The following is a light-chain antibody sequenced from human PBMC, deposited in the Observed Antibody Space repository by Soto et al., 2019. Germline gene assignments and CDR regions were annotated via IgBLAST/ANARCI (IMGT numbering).Light chain of an antibody. CDR3: SSYTISNSWV. CDR1: SSDIGGYNY. V-gene: IGLV2-14*01. CDR2: EVS. J-gene: IGLJ3*02. Sequence: QSALTQPASVSGSPGQSITISCTGTSSDIGGYNYDSWYQQYPGKAPRLMIYEVSNRPSGVSNRFSGSKSGNTASLTISGLQAEDEADYYCSSYTISNSWVFGGGTKLTVL.